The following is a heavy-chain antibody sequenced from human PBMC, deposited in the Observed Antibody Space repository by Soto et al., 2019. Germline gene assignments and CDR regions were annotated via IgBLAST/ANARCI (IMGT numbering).Heavy chain of an antibody. D-gene: IGHD6-19*01. Sequence: PSETLSLTCSVSGYSVSSGDFYWSWIRQHPGKGLEWLGFIDPTGGDHYNPSLKSRLNILIDTSNSQFSLRLNSVTAADTAVYYCATGQVAGPQADAAYLEYWGRGGLVTVSS. CDR2: IDPTGGD. J-gene: IGHJ4*02. CDR3: ATGQVAGPQADAAYLEY. V-gene: IGHV4-31*03. CDR1: GYSVSSGDFY.